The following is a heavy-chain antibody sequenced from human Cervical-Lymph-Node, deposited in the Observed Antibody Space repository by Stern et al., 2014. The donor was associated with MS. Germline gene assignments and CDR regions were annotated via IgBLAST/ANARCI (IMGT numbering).Heavy chain of an antibody. CDR2: LNAGNGNT. CDR3: ARDKGIVAVPYYFYGMDV. J-gene: IGHJ6*02. V-gene: IGHV1-3*01. Sequence: QVRLVQSGAEVKEPGASVKVSCETSGYTFSHFGLHWVRQAPGQGLEWMGWLNAGNGNTKYSQKFQDRVSFSTDTSASAAYMELRSLKSEDTGVYYCARDKGIVAVPYYFYGMDVWGHGTSVTVSS. CDR1: GYTFSHFG. D-gene: IGHD6-13*01.